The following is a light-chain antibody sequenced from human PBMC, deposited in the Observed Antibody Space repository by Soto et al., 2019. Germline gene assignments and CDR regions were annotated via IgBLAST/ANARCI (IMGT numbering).Light chain of an antibody. Sequence: QLVLTQSPSASASLGASVKLTCTLSSGHSSYAIAWHQQQPEKGPRYLMKLNSAGSHNKGDGIPDRFSGSSSGAERYLTISRLQSEDEADYYCQTWGTGIQVFGGGTKLTVL. J-gene: IGLJ2*01. V-gene: IGLV4-69*01. CDR1: SGHSSYA. CDR3: QTWGTGIQV. CDR2: LNSAGSH.